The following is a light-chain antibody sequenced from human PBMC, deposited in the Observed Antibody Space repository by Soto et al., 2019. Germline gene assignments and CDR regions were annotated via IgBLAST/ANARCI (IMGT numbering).Light chain of an antibody. V-gene: IGKV3-15*01. CDR2: GAS. J-gene: IGKJ3*01. CDR1: QSVSSN. CDR3: QQYNNWPQT. Sequence: EIVMTQSPATLSVSPGERATLSCRASQSVSSNLAWYQQKPGQAPRLLIYGASTRATGIPARFSCSGSGTEFTLTISSLQSEDFAVYYCQQYNNWPQTFGPGTKVDIK.